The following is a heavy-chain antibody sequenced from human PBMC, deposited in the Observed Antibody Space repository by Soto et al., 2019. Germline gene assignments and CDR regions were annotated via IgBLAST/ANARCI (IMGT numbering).Heavy chain of an antibody. Sequence: QVQLVESGGGVVQPGRSLRLSCVASGFTFSSYAMHWVRQAPGKGLEWVAIISYDGSSKYYADSVKGRFTISRDNSKNTLYLQMNSLRAGDTAVYYCARERGDSFWSDAFDIWGRGTMVTVSS. J-gene: IGHJ3*02. D-gene: IGHD2-15*01. CDR3: ARERGDSFWSDAFDI. V-gene: IGHV3-30-3*01. CDR2: ISYDGSSK. CDR1: GFTFSSYA.